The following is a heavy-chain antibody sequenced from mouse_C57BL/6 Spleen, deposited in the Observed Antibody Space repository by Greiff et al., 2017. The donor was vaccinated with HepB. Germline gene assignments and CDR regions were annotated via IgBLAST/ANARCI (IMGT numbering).Heavy chain of an antibody. D-gene: IGHD2-3*01. J-gene: IGHJ3*01. CDR3: TSDGYYAY. V-gene: IGHV14-4*01. Sequence: DVKLQESGAELVRPGASVKLSCTASGFNIKDDYMHWVKQRPEQGLEWIGWIDPENGDTEYASKFQGKATITADTSSNTAYLQLSSLTSEDTAVYYCTSDGYYAYWGQGTLVTVSA. CDR1: GFNIKDDY. CDR2: IDPENGDT.